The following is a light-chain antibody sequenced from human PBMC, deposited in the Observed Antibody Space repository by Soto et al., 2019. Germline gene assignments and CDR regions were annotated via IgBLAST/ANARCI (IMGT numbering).Light chain of an antibody. CDR3: QNYNSAPYT. CDR2: AAS. Sequence: DIQMTQSPSSLSASVGDRVTLTCRASQGINNYLAWYQQKPGKVPKLLIYAASTLQSGVPSRFSGSGSGTDFTLTISSLQSEDVATYYCQNYNSAPYTFGQGTNLELK. J-gene: IGKJ2*01. CDR1: QGINNY. V-gene: IGKV1-27*01.